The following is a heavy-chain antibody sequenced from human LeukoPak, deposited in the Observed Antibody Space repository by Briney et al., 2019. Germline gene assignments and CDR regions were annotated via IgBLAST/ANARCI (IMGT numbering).Heavy chain of an antibody. CDR2: IIPIFGTA. CDR3: ARVLGEWLENWFDP. V-gene: IGHV1-69*01. J-gene: IGHJ5*02. D-gene: IGHD3-16*01. Sequence: SVKVSCKASGGTFSSYAISWVRQAPGQGLEWMGGIIPIFGTANYAQKFQGRVTITADESTSPAYMELSSLRSEDTAVYYCARVLGEWLENWFDPWGQGTLVTVSS. CDR1: GGTFSSYA.